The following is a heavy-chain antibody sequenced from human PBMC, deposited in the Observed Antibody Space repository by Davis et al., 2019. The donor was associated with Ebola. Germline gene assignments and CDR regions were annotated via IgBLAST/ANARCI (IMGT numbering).Heavy chain of an antibody. V-gene: IGHV1-46*01. J-gene: IGHJ4*02. Sequence: AASVKVSCKASRSTFTNYYMHWVRHAPGQGLEWMGLINPSDDSISYSRKIQGRVTVTRDTSTSTVYMELRSLRSEDTAVYYCVREGDGYKYFDFWGQGTLVTVSS. D-gene: IGHD5-24*01. CDR2: INPSDDSI. CDR3: VREGDGYKYFDF. CDR1: RSTFTNYY.